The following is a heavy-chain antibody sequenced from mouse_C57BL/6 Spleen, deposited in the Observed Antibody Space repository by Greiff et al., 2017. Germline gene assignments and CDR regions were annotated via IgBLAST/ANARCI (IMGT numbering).Heavy chain of an antibody. V-gene: IGHV1-4*01. Sequence: QVQLKESGAELARPGASVKMSCKASGYTFTSYTMHWVKQRPGQGLEWIGYINPSSGYTKYNQKFKDKATLTADKSSSTAYMQLSSLTSEDSAVYYCARSWSDYAMDYWGQGTSVTVSS. J-gene: IGHJ4*01. CDR2: INPSSGYT. CDR1: GYTFTSYT. CDR3: ARSWSDYAMDY.